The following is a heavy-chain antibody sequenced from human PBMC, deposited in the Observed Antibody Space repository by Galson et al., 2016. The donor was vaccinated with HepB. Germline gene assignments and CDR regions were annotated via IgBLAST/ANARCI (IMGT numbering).Heavy chain of an antibody. D-gene: IGHD3-10*01. Sequence: SVKVSCKASGATFNNYAVSWVRQAPGQGLEWMGGIIPIFGTANYAQKFQGRVTITADKSTNTVYMELSSLRSEDTAMYYWARGEYCASEKYYYTPQGDWLGPWGQGTLVTVSS. CDR2: IIPIFGTA. V-gene: IGHV1-69*06. J-gene: IGHJ5*02. CDR3: ARGEYCASEKYYYTPQGDWLGP. CDR1: GATFNNYA.